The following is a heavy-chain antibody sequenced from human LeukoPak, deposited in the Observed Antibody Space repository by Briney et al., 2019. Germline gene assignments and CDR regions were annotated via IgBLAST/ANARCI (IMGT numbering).Heavy chain of an antibody. Sequence: SETLSLTCAVYGGSFGGYYWSWIRQPPGKGLEWIGEINHSGSANYSPSLKSRLTISVDTSRNQFSLKLSSVTAADTAVYYCARDRKCESSGMDVWGQGTTVTVSS. D-gene: IGHD3-22*01. J-gene: IGHJ6*02. CDR1: GGSFGGYY. V-gene: IGHV4-34*01. CDR3: ARDRKCESSGMDV. CDR2: INHSGSA.